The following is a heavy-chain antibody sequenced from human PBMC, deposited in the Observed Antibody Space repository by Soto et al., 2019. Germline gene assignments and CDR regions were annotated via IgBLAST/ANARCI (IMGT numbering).Heavy chain of an antibody. CDR1: GYIFVNYG. Sequence: QVQLVQSGDEVRKPGSSVKVSCKASGYIFVNYGIAWVRQAPGQGLEWMGWISPYSGNTYYASKVQGSRTMTTDTSTSTAYMDLGSLTSDDTAVYYCAMMDNYVTPTPQDVWGQGTTVTVSS. CDR2: ISPYSGNT. V-gene: IGHV1-18*01. D-gene: IGHD3-16*01. CDR3: AMMDNYVTPTPQDV. J-gene: IGHJ6*02.